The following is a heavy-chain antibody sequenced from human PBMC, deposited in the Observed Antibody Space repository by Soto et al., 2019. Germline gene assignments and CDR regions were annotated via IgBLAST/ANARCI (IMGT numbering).Heavy chain of an antibody. J-gene: IGHJ5*02. CDR1: GGTFSSYA. CDR2: IIPIFGTT. Sequence: QVQLVQSGAEVKKPGSSVKVSCKASGGTFSSYAISWVRQAPGQGLEWMGGIIPIFGTTNYAQKCQGRVKITADESTSTAYMELSSLRSEDTAVYYCARDSRYYASSGRMGQNNWFDPWGQGTLVTVSS. CDR3: ARDSRYYASSGRMGQNNWFDP. V-gene: IGHV1-69*01. D-gene: IGHD3-22*01.